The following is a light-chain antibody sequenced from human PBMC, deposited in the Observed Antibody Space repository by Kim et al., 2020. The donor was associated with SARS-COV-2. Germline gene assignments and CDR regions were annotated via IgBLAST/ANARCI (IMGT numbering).Light chain of an antibody. Sequence: QSALTQPPSASGSPGQSVTISCTGTSGDIGDHNYVSWYQQHPGKAPRVIIYAVSERPSGVPARFSGSKSGNTASLTVSGLQAEDEADYYCSSFVGTNSFVFGAGIKVTVL. V-gene: IGLV2-8*01. J-gene: IGLJ1*01. CDR2: AVS. CDR3: SSFVGTNSFV. CDR1: SGDIGDHNY.